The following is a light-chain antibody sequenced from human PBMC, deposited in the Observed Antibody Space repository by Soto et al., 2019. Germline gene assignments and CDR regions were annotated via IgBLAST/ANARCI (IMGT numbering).Light chain of an antibody. CDR1: SSNIGAGYD. CDR2: GNS. CDR3: QSYDSSLSALYV. V-gene: IGLV1-40*01. Sequence: QSVLTQPPSVSGAPGQRITISCTGSSSNIGAGYDVQWYQQLPGTAPKLLIYGNSHRPSGVPDRFSGSKSGTSASLAITGLQNEDEADYYCQSYDSSLSALYVLGTGTKLTVL. J-gene: IGLJ1*01.